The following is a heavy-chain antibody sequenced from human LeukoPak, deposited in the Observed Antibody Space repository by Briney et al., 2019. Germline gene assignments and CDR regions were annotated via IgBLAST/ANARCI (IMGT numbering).Heavy chain of an antibody. Sequence: SETLSLTCAVSGVSISSVGYSWSWIRQPPGKGLEWIGYIYHSGSTYYNPSLKSRVTISVDRSKNQFSLKLSSVTAADTAVYYCARATYQGSGSYYTPRYFDYWGQGTLVTVSS. CDR1: GVSISSVGYS. D-gene: IGHD3-10*01. CDR3: ARATYQGSGSYYTPRYFDY. V-gene: IGHV4-30-2*01. J-gene: IGHJ4*02. CDR2: IYHSGST.